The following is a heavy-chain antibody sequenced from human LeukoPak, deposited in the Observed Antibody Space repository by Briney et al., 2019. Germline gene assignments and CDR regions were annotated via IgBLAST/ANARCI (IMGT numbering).Heavy chain of an antibody. D-gene: IGHD3-22*01. CDR1: GGSFSGYY. CDR2: INHSGST. CDR3: ARGKVVVVITGYYYYYGMDV. Sequence: SETLSLTCAVYGGSFSGYYWSSIRQPPGKGLEWIGEINHSGSTNYNPSLKSRVTISVDTSKNQFSLKLSSVTAADTAVYYCARGKVVVVITGYYYYYGMDVWGQGTTVTVSS. J-gene: IGHJ6*02. V-gene: IGHV4-34*01.